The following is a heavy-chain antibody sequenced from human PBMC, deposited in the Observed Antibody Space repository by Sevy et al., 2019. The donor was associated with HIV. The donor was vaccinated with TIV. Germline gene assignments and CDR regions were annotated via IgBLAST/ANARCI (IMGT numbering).Heavy chain of an antibody. V-gene: IGHV4-4*07. CDR3: AREEDYYDSSGYTTP. CDR2: IYTSGST. D-gene: IGHD3-22*01. CDR1: GGSISSYY. J-gene: IGHJ5*02. Sequence: SETLSLTCTVSGGSISSYYWSWIRQPAGNGLEWIGRIYTSGSTNYNPSLKSRVTMSVDTSKNQFSLKLSSVTAADTAVYYCAREEDYYDSSGYTTPWGQGTLVTVSS.